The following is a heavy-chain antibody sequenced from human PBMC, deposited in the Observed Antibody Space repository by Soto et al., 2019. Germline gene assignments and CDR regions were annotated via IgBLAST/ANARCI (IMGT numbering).Heavy chain of an antibody. J-gene: IGHJ6*02. CDR1: GFTFSDYY. Sequence: SLRLSCAAYGFTFSDYYLSWIRQAPGKGLEWVSYISSSGTTIYYADSVKGRFTISRDNARNSLFLQMNSLRAEDTAVYYCAKGYVWGSYRPSMDVWGHGTTVTVSS. CDR3: AKGYVWGSYRPSMDV. V-gene: IGHV3-11*01. D-gene: IGHD3-16*02. CDR2: ISSSGTTI.